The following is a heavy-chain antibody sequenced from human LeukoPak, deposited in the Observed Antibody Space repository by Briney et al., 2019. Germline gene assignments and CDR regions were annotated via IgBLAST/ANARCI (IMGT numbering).Heavy chain of an antibody. CDR1: GFTFSNYG. CDR2: IRYDGTTK. Sequence: GGSLRLSCAASGFTFSNYGFHWVRQAPGKGLEWVAFIRYDGTTKYYADSVKGRFTISRDNSKNTLYLQMHSLRAEDTAVYYCALLPRVRALGYYMDVWGKGTTVTISS. V-gene: IGHV3-30*02. D-gene: IGHD3-10*01. J-gene: IGHJ6*03. CDR3: ALLPRVRALGYYMDV.